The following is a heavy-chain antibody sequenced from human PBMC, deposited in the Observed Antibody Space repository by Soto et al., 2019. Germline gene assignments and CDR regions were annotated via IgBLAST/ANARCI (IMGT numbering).Heavy chain of an antibody. Sequence: PSETLSLTCTVSGGSITNYYWSWIRQPPGKGLEWIGYIYYSGSTNYNPSLKSRVTISVDTSKNQFSLKLSSVTAADTAAYYCASGWYEYHFDYWGQGTLVTVSS. V-gene: IGHV4-59*08. CDR2: IYYSGST. CDR3: ASGWYEYHFDY. D-gene: IGHD6-19*01. J-gene: IGHJ4*02. CDR1: GGSITNYY.